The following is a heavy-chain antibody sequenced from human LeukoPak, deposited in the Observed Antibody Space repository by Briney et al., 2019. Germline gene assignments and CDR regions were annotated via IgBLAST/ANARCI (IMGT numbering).Heavy chain of an antibody. CDR3: MVGGGITNSGDAFDI. Sequence: SETLSLTCTVSGYSISSGYYWGWIRQPPGKGLEWIGSIYHSGSTYYNPSLKSRVTISVDTSKNQFYLKLSSVTAADTAVYYCMVGGGITNSGDAFDIWGQGTMVTVSS. D-gene: IGHD3-10*01. CDR1: GYSISSGYY. V-gene: IGHV4-38-2*02. J-gene: IGHJ3*02. CDR2: IYHSGST.